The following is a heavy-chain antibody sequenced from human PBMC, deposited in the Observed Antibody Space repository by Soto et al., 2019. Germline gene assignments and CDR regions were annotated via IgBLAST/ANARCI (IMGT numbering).Heavy chain of an antibody. Sequence: SGGSLRLSCAASGFSFSSYAVGWVRQTPGKGLEWVGRIKSKTDGGTTDYAAPVKGRFTILRDDSKNTLYLQMNSLKTEDTAVYYFSSDTSPLSQFDFWGQGSLVPVSS. CDR1: GFSFSSYA. CDR3: SSDTSPLSQFDF. J-gene: IGHJ4*02. V-gene: IGHV3-15*01. CDR2: IKSKTDGGTT.